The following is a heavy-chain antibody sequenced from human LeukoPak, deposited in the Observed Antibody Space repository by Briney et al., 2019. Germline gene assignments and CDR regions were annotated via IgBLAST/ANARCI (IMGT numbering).Heavy chain of an antibody. CDR1: GFTFSSYA. J-gene: IGHJ3*02. V-gene: IGHV3-30*07. CDR3: ARARFGELLGAFDI. D-gene: IGHD3-10*01. Sequence: GRSLRLSCAASGFTFSSYAMHWVRQAPGKGLEWVAVISYDGGNKYYADSVKGRFTISRENAKNSLYLQMNSLRAGDTAVYYCARARFGELLGAFDIWGQGTMVTVSS. CDR2: ISYDGGNK.